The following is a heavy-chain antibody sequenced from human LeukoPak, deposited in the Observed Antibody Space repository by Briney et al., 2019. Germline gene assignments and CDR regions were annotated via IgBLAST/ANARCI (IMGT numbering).Heavy chain of an antibody. D-gene: IGHD4-17*01. CDR3: ARGTTVTTSYYYYYYMDV. Sequence: GASVKVSCKASGYTFTSYGISWVRQAPGQGLEWMGWISAYNGNTNYAQKLQGRVTMTTDTSTSTAYMELRSLRSDDTAVYYCARGTTVTTSYYYYYYMDVWGKGTTVTVSS. V-gene: IGHV1-18*01. J-gene: IGHJ6*03. CDR2: ISAYNGNT. CDR1: GYTFTSYG.